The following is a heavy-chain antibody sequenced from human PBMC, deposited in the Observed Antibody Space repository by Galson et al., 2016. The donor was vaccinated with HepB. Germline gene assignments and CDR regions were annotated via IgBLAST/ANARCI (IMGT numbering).Heavy chain of an antibody. D-gene: IGHD2-2*01. CDR1: GFTFGHYA. V-gene: IGHV3-9*01. J-gene: IGHJ4*02. Sequence: PRVSCAASGFTFGHYAMHWVRQAPGKGLEWVSGISWNSDSIGYADSVKGRFTISRDNAQNSLYLQMNSLRAEDTALYYCAKSDCSSTSCFPDYWGQGTLVTVSS. CDR3: AKSDCSSTSCFPDY. CDR2: ISWNSDSI.